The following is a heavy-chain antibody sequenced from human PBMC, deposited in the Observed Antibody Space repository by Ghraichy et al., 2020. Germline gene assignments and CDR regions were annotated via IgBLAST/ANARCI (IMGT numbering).Heavy chain of an antibody. CDR3: AGDNRAYYDFWSGNWYFDL. Sequence: SQTLSLTCTVSGGSISSGGYYWSWIRQHPGKGLEWIGYIYYSGSTYYNPSLKSRVTISVDTSKNQFSLKLSSVTAADTAVYYCAGDNRAYYDFWSGNWYFDLWGRGTLVTVSS. CDR2: IYYSGST. J-gene: IGHJ2*01. D-gene: IGHD3-3*01. CDR1: GGSISSGGYY. V-gene: IGHV4-31*02.